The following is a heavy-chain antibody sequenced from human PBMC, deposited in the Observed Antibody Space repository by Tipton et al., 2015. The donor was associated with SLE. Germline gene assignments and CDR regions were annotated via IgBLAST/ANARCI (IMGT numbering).Heavy chain of an antibody. CDR2: IYYSGST. V-gene: IGHV4-38-2*02. Sequence: TLSLTCTVSADSISSSYYWAWIRQPPGKGPEWIGTIYYSGSTYYYPSLKSRVSVSVDTSKNQFSLKLSSVTAADTAVYYCARDISGHFAYWSQGTLVTVSS. J-gene: IGHJ4*02. D-gene: IGHD3-10*01. CDR3: ARDISGHFAY. CDR1: ADSISSSYY.